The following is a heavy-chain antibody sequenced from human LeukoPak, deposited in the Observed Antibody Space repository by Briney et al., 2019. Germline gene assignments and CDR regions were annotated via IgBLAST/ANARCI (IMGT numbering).Heavy chain of an antibody. Sequence: PGGSLRLSCAASGFTFSSYSMNWVRQAPGKGLEWVSYISSSSSTIYYADSVKGRFTISRDNAKNSLYLQMNSLRAEDTAVYYCARDSEKLVGNWFDPWGQGTLVTVSS. CDR3: ARDSEKLVGNWFDP. D-gene: IGHD6-13*01. CDR1: GFTFSSYS. J-gene: IGHJ5*02. V-gene: IGHV3-48*04. CDR2: ISSSSSTI.